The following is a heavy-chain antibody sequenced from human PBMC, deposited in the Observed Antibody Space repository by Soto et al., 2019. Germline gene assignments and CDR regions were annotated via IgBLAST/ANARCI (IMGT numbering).Heavy chain of an antibody. V-gene: IGHV1-8*01. CDR1: GYTFTSYD. CDR2: MNPNNGHT. Sequence: QVQLVQSGAEVKKPGASVKVSCKASGYTFTSYDINWVRQATGQGLEWIGWMNPNNGHTDYAQKFQGRVTMTRNTSISTAYMELSSLRSEDTAVYYCARGLETVTPYFDSWGQGTLLTVSS. CDR3: ARGLETVTPYFDS. D-gene: IGHD4-17*01. J-gene: IGHJ4*02.